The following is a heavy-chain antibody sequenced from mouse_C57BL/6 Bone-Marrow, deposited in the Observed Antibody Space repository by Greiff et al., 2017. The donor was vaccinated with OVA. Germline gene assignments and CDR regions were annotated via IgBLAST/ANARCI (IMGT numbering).Heavy chain of an antibody. Sequence: EVQGVESGGGLVQPKGSLKLSCAASGFSFNTYAMNWVRQAPGKGLEWVARIRSKNNNYATYYADSVKDRFTISRDDSESMLYLQMNNLKTEDTAMYYCVRRRSYGSSHWYFDVWGTGTTVTVSS. CDR2: IRSKNNNYAT. V-gene: IGHV10-1*01. CDR1: GFSFNTYA. J-gene: IGHJ1*03. CDR3: VRRRSYGSSHWYFDV. D-gene: IGHD1-1*01.